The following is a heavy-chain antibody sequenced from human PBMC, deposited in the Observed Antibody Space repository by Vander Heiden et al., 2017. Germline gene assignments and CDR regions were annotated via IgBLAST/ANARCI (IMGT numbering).Heavy chain of an antibody. J-gene: IGHJ4*02. CDR2: IWYDGSNK. CDR3: ARDQGRGYFDY. CDR1: GFNFSSYG. V-gene: IGHV3-33*01. D-gene: IGHD1-26*01. Sequence: QVQLVASGGGVVQPGRSLRLSCAASGFNFSSYGRHWVRQAPGKGLEWVAVIWYDGSNKYYADSVKGRFTISRDNSKNTLYLQMNSLRAEDTAVYYCARDQGRGYFDYWGQGTLVTVSS.